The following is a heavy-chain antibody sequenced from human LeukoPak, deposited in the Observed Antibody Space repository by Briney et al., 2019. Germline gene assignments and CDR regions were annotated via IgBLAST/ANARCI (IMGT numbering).Heavy chain of an antibody. CDR3: ARESHSVDYYDSSGSGDDAFDI. V-gene: IGHV1-69*06. CDR2: IIPIFGTA. D-gene: IGHD3-22*01. Sequence: SVKVSCKASGGTFSSYAISWVRQAPGQGLEWMGGIIPIFGTANYAQKFQGRITITADKSTSTAYMELSSLRSEDTAVYYCARESHSVDYYDSSGSGDDAFDIWGQGTMVTVSS. J-gene: IGHJ3*02. CDR1: GGTFSSYA.